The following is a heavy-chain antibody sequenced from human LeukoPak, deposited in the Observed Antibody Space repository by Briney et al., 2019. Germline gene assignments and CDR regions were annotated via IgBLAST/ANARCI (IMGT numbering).Heavy chain of an antibody. D-gene: IGHD6-6*01. J-gene: IGHJ4*02. CDR1: GGTFSSCA. CDR2: IIPIFGTA. CDR3: VRAVTEQLEVTSFDY. V-gene: IGHV1-69*13. Sequence: GASVKVSCKASGGTFSSCAISWVRQAPGQGLEWMGGIIPIFGTANYAQKFQGRVTITADESTSTAYMELSSLRSEDTAVYYCVRAVTEQLEVTSFDYWGQGTLVTVSS.